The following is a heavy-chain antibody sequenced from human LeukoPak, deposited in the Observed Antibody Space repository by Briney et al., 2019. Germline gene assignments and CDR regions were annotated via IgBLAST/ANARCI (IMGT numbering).Heavy chain of an antibody. V-gene: IGHV3-23*01. Sequence: GGSLRLSCTASGFILNSDAMSWVRQAPGKGLEWVSAISRDGDKTSSADSVKGRFTISRDNSKNTLFLQMDSLRVDDTAIYYCVKGSLGAGKFDYWGQGALVTVSS. CDR1: GFILNSDA. CDR2: ISRDGDKT. D-gene: IGHD1-26*01. CDR3: VKGSLGAGKFDY. J-gene: IGHJ4*02.